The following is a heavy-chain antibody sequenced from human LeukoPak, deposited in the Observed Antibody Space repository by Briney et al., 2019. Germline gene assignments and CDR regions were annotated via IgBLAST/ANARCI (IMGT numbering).Heavy chain of an antibody. CDR3: ARVISLVATITPGYYFDY. D-gene: IGHD5-12*01. Sequence: PSETLSLTCAVYGGSFSGYYWSWIRQPPGKGLEWIGEINHSGSTNYNPSLKSRVTISVDTSKNQFSLKLSSVTAADTAVYYCARVISLVATITPGYYFDYWGQGILVTVSS. CDR2: INHSGST. CDR1: GGSFSGYY. J-gene: IGHJ4*02. V-gene: IGHV4-34*01.